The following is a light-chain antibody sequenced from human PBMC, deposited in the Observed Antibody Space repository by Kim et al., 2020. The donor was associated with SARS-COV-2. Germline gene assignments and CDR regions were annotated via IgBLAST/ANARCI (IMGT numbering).Light chain of an antibody. CDR2: TDY. Sequence: QSILTQPPSASETPGRTVTISCSGSSSNIGRNAVNWYQQLPGAAPKLIIYTDYQRPSGVPDRFSGSKSGTSGSLAISGLQSEDEADYYCASWDDSLNTWVFGGGTKLTVL. V-gene: IGLV1-44*01. CDR3: ASWDDSLNTWV. CDR1: SSNIGRNA. J-gene: IGLJ3*02.